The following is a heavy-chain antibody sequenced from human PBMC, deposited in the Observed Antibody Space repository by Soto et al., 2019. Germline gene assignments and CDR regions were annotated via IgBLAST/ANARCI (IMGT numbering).Heavy chain of an antibody. V-gene: IGHV4-59*01. CDR2: IYYSGST. J-gene: IGHJ3*02. Sequence: SETLSLTCTVSGGSISSYYWSWIRQPPGKGLEWIGYIYYSGSTNYNPSLKSRVTISVDTSKNQFSLKLSSVTAADTAVYYCARDMAVLTGIAAFDIRGQGTMVTVSS. D-gene: IGHD6-19*01. CDR1: GGSISSYY. CDR3: ARDMAVLTGIAAFDI.